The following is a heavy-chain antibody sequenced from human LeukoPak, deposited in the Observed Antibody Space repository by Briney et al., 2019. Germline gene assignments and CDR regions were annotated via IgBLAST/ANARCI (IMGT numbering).Heavy chain of an antibody. CDR1: GFTFISYI. J-gene: IGHJ3*02. Sequence: GGALRLSCAASGFTFISYIMNWVREAPGEGLEWVSSIISSRGYIYYADSVKGRFTTSRDNAKNSLSLQMTSLRAEDTAVYYCAREGGIQLWSFDTWGQGTTVTVSS. CDR2: IISSRGYI. D-gene: IGHD5-18*01. CDR3: AREGGIQLWSFDT. V-gene: IGHV3-21*01.